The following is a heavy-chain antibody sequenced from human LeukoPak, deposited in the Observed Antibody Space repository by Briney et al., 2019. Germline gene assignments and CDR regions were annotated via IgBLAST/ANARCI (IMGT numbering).Heavy chain of an antibody. CDR3: ARRSGGFDP. J-gene: IGHJ5*02. CDR1: GGSISSGDYY. CDR2: IYSTGSA. V-gene: IGHV4-31*03. D-gene: IGHD3-10*01. Sequence: KASETLSLTCTVSGGSISSGDYYWSWIRQHPGMGLEWIGYIYSTGSAYYNPSLKSRVTISIDKSTNQFSLNLRSVTAADAAVYFCARRSGGFDPWGQGTLVTVSS.